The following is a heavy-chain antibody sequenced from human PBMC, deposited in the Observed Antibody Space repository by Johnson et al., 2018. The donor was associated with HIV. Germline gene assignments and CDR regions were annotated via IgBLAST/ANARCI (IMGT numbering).Heavy chain of an antibody. V-gene: IGHV3-30*03. CDR2: ISYDGINK. Sequence: QVQLVESGGGLVQPGRSLRLSCAASGFTFDDYAKHWVRQAPGKGLEWVAVISYDGINKYYADSVKGRFTISRDNSKNTLYLQMHSLRAEDTAVYYCAGGYYDSSGLDAFDIWGQGTMVTVSS. J-gene: IGHJ3*02. CDR3: AGGYYDSSGLDAFDI. CDR1: GFTFDDYA. D-gene: IGHD3-22*01.